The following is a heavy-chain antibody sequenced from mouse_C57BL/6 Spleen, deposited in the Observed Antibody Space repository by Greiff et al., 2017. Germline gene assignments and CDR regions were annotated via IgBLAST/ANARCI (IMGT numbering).Heavy chain of an antibody. V-gene: IGHV1-53*01. CDR1: GYTFTSYW. CDR2: INPSNGGT. CDR3: ARQSYYHGSSYGYWYFDV. D-gene: IGHD1-1*01. Sequence: VQLQLPGTELVKPGASVKLSCKASGYTFTSYWMHWVKQRPGQGLEWIGNINPSNGGTNYNEKFKSKATLTVDKSSSTAYMQLSSLTSEYAAVYYCARQSYYHGSSYGYWYFDVWGTGTTVTVSS. J-gene: IGHJ1*03.